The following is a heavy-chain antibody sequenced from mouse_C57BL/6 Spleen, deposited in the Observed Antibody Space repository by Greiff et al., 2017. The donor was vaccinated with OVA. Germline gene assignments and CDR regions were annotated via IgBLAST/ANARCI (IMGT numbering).Heavy chain of an antibody. CDR2: IYPGGGYT. Sequence: QVQLKESGAELVRPGTSVKMSCKASGYTFTNYWIGWAKQRPGHGLEWIGDIYPGGGYTNYNEQFKGKATLTADKSSSTAYMQFSSLTSEDSAIYYCARGGDGDAWFAYWGQGTLVTVSA. V-gene: IGHV1-63*01. D-gene: IGHD2-13*01. J-gene: IGHJ3*01. CDR3: ARGGDGDAWFAY. CDR1: GYTFTNYW.